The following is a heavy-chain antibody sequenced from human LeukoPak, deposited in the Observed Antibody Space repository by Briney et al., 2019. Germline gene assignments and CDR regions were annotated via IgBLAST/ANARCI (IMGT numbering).Heavy chain of an antibody. CDR3: AKTPDILTGYSFDY. D-gene: IGHD3-9*01. CDR1: GGTFSSYA. Sequence: SVKVSCKASGGTFSSYAISWVRQAPGQGLEWMGGIIPIFGTANYAQKFQGRVTITADKSTSTAYIELSSLRSEDTAVYYCAKTPDILTGYSFDYWGQGTLVTVSS. CDR2: IIPIFGTA. V-gene: IGHV1-69*06. J-gene: IGHJ4*02.